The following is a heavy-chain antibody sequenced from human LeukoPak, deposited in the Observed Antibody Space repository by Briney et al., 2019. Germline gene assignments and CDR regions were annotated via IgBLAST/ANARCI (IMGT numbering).Heavy chain of an antibody. V-gene: IGHV3-30*18. Sequence: GGSLRLSCAASGFTFSSYGMHWVRQAPGKGLEWVAVISYDGSNKYYADSVKGRFTISRDNSKNTLYLQMNSLRAEDTAVYYCAKIGRRGYSYGSGYFDYWGQGTLVTVSS. CDR1: GFTFSSYG. J-gene: IGHJ4*02. CDR2: ISYDGSNK. D-gene: IGHD5-18*01. CDR3: AKIGRRGYSYGSGYFDY.